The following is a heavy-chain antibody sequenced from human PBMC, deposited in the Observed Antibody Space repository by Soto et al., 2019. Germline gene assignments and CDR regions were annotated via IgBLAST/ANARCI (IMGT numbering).Heavy chain of an antibody. J-gene: IGHJ6*02. CDR2: IIPIFGTA. V-gene: IGHV1-69*06. D-gene: IGHD3-22*01. Sequence: ASVKVSGKASGGTFSSYAISWVRQAPGQGLEWMGGIIPIFGTANYAQKFQGRVTITADKSTSTAYMELSSLRSEDTAVYYRARPQGDDSSGYYEDYYYGMDVWAKGPRSRLL. CDR3: ARPQGDDSSGYYEDYYYGMDV. CDR1: GGTFSSYA.